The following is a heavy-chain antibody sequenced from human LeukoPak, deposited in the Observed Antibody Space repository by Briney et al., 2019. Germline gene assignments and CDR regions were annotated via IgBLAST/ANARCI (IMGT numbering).Heavy chain of an antibody. CDR3: ARGKASGQLPASKWFDP. CDR1: GFTFSSYW. CDR2: IKQDGSEK. V-gene: IGHV3-7*01. J-gene: IGHJ5*02. D-gene: IGHD2-2*01. Sequence: GGSLRLSCAASGFTFSSYWMSWVRQAPGKGLEWVANIKQDGSEKYYVDSVKGRFTISRDNVKNSLYLQMNSLRAEDTAVYYCARGKASGQLPASKWFDPWGQGTLVTVSS.